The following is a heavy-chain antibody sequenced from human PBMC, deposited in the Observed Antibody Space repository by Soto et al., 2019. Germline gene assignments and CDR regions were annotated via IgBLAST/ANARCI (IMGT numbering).Heavy chain of an antibody. CDR2: VDGSGSDT. J-gene: IGHJ6*02. Sequence: GGSLRLSCAASGFTFSSHAMGWLRQAPGTGPEWVAFVDGSGSDTSYADSVKGRFTISRDNSNNSLYLQMNSLRAEDTAVYYCANSIAVAGMDVWGQGTTVTVS. D-gene: IGHD6-19*01. V-gene: IGHV3-23*05. CDR3: ANSIAVAGMDV. CDR1: GFTFSSHA.